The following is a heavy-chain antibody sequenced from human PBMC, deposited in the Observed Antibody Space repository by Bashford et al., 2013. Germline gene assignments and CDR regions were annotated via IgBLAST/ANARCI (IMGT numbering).Heavy chain of an antibody. V-gene: IGHV4-59*02. CDR3: ARGEYYDILTGYPDYFDY. D-gene: IGHD3-9*01. Sequence: SETLSLTCTVSGGSVSHYYWSWIRQPPGKGLEWIGYMYYNENSNYNPSLKSRVTISIDTSKTQFSLKLRSVTAADTAVYYCARGEYYDILTGYPDYFDYWGQGTLVTVSS. CDR2: MYYNENS. CDR1: GGSVSHYY. J-gene: IGHJ4*02.